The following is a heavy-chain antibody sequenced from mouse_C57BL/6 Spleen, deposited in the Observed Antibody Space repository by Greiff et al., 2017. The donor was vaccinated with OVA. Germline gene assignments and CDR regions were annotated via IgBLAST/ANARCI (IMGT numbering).Heavy chain of an antibody. V-gene: IGHV1-39*01. CDR3: ARYPITTVVEAMDY. D-gene: IGHD1-1*01. CDR1: GYSFTDYN. CDR2: INPNYGTT. J-gene: IGHJ4*01. Sequence: EVKLVESGPELVKPGASVKISCKASGYSFTDYNMNWVKQSNGKSLEWIGVINPNYGTTSYNQKFKGKATLTVDQSSSTAYMQLNSLTSEDSAVYYCARYPITTVVEAMDYWGQGTSVTVSS.